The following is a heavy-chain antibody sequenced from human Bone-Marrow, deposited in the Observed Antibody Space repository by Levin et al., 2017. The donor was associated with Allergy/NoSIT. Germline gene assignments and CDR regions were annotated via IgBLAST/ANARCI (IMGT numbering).Heavy chain of an antibody. CDR3: TTIMVTRVPADYYYYGLDV. J-gene: IGHJ6*02. D-gene: IGHD2-2*01. CDR2: IKSTAIGGTT. CDR1: GFIFSNAW. V-gene: IGHV3-15*01. Sequence: GGSLRLSCEASGFIFSNAWMSWVRQAPGKGLEWVGHIKSTAIGGTTDYAAPVKGRFKISRDDSKDTLYLQMNSLRPDDTAVYSCTTIMVTRVPADYYYYGLDVWGQGITVTVSS.